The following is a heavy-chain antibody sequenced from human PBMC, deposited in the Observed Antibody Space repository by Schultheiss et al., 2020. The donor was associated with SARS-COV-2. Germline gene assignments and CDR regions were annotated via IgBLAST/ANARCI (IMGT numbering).Heavy chain of an antibody. CDR2: INPNSGGT. CDR3: ARAYLSRARYGSGSFYYYYGMDV. Sequence: ASVKVSCKASGGTFSSYAISWVRQAPGQGLEWMGWINPNSGGTIPAQKFQGWVTMTRDTSISTAYMELSRLRSDDTAVYHCARAYLSRARYGSGSFYYYYGMDVWGQGTTVTVSS. D-gene: IGHD3-10*01. J-gene: IGHJ6*02. CDR1: GGTFSSYA. V-gene: IGHV1-2*04.